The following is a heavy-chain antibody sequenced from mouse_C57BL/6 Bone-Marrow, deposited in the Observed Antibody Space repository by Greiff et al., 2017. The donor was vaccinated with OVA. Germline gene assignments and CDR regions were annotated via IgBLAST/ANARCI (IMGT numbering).Heavy chain of an antibody. CDR2: IHPNSGST. CDR1: GYTFTSYW. CDR3: ARGNYYGRTFAY. J-gene: IGHJ3*01. D-gene: IGHD1-1*01. V-gene: IGHV1-64*01. Sequence: QVQLQQPGAELVKPGASVTLSCKASGYTFTSYWMHWVKQRPGQGLEWIGMIHPNSGSTNYNEKVKSKATLTVDKSASTADMQLSSRTSEDSAVYYCARGNYYGRTFAYWGQGTLVTVSA.